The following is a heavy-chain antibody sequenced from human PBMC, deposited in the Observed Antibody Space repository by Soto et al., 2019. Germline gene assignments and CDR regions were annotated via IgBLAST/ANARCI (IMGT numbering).Heavy chain of an antibody. J-gene: IGHJ4*01. CDR1: GNTITELS. Sequence: APVKGSRTGSGNTITELSMYCGRQDPGKRPEWMGGFDPEAGEKSYAQKFQGRVTMTEDSSIDTAYLELSSLKSEDTAVFYCASCHKGWEPRLVYWGQGPLGTVSS. D-gene: IGHD1-26*01. V-gene: IGHV1-24*01. CDR3: ASCHKGWEPRLVY. CDR2: FDPEAGEK.